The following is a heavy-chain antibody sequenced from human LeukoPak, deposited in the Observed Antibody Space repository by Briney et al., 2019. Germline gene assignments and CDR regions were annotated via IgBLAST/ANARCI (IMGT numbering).Heavy chain of an antibody. CDR1: GYTFTSYG. CDR3: ARDPRARRYCSGGSSCMYYFDY. CDR2: ISAYNGNT. V-gene: IGHV1-18*01. D-gene: IGHD2-15*01. J-gene: IGHJ4*02. Sequence: ASVKVSCKASGYTFTSYGISWVRQAPGQGLEWMGWISAYNGNTNYAQMLQGRVTMTTDTSTSTAYMELRSLRSDDTAVYYCARDPRARRYCSGGSSCMYYFDYWGQGTLATVSS.